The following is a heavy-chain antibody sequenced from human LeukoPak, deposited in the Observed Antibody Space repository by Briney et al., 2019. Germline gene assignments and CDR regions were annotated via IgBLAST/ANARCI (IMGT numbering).Heavy chain of an antibody. CDR2: IYQTGSV. CDR1: GGSISSGDYS. J-gene: IGHJ4*02. V-gene: IGHV4-30-2*01. Sequence: SETLSLTCGVSGGSISSGDYSWSWIRQPPGKGLEWIGYIYQTGSVYYAPSLKSRVTISLDISKSQFSLRLSSVTAADTAVYYCARIIAAATTAAGTFDHWGQGTLVTVSS. D-gene: IGHD6-25*01. CDR3: ARIIAAATTAAGTFDH.